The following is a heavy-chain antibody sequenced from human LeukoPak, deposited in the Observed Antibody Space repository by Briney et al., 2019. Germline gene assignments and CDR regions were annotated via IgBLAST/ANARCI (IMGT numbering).Heavy chain of an antibody. CDR3: ARAGNRTPYFDY. CDR2: IYYSGST. Sequence: SETLSLTCTVSGGSISSYYWSWIRQPPGKGLEWIGYIYYSGSTNYNPSLKSRVTISVATSKNQFSLKLSSVTAADTAVYYCARAGNRTPYFDYWGQGTLVTVSS. CDR1: GGSISSYY. V-gene: IGHV4-59*01. J-gene: IGHJ4*02. D-gene: IGHD1-14*01.